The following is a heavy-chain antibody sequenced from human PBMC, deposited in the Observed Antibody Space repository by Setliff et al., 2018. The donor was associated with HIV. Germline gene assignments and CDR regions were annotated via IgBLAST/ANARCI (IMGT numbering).Heavy chain of an antibody. CDR1: GFTFSTYW. D-gene: IGHD7-27*01. Sequence: PGGSLSLSCAASGFTFSTYWMNWVRQAPGKGLEWVASITSSGSVTYYRDSVRGWFTISRDNAKNSLYLQMNSLRAEDTAVYYCVRHKDRWGAIAYWGQGTLVTVSS. CDR3: VRHKDRWGAIAY. CDR2: ITSSGSVT. J-gene: IGHJ4*02. V-gene: IGHV3-48*04.